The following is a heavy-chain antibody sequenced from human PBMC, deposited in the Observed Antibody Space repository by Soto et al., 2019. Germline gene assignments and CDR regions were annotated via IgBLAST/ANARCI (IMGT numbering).Heavy chain of an antibody. D-gene: IGHD3-22*01. J-gene: IGHJ6*02. CDR3: ASFPYYYDSSGYHGYGMDV. CDR2: INHSGST. CDR1: GGSFTGYS. Sequence: SETLSLTCAVYGGSFTGYSWTWIRQPPGKGLEWIGQINHSGSTNYNPSLKSRVTISVDTSKNQFSLKLSSVTAADTAVYYCASFPYYYDSSGYHGYGMDVWGQGTTVTVSS. V-gene: IGHV4-34*01.